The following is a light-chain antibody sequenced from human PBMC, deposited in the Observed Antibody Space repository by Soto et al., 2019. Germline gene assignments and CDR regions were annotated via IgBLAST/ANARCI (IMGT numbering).Light chain of an antibody. V-gene: IGKV1-5*01. CDR3: QQYASYPWT. J-gene: IGKJ1*01. Sequence: DIQLTQTPSTLSASIGDRVTITCRASQSLSGWLAWYQQTPGKAPKLLISDAFRLESGVPSRFRGSGSGTEFSLTISSLQPGDSATFYCQQYASYPWTFVRGTKV. CDR2: DAF. CDR1: QSLSGW.